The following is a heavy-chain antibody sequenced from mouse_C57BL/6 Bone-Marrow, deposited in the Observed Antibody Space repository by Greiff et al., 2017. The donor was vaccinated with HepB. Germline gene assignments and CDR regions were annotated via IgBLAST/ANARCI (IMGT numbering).Heavy chain of an antibody. D-gene: IGHD2-5*01. CDR2: INPSSGYT. CDR3: ARSYYSNPAWFAY. Sequence: VMLVESGAELARPGASVKMSCKASGYTFTSYTMHWVKQRPGQGLEWIGYINPSSGYTKYNQKFKDKATLTADKSSSTAYMQLSSLTSEDSAVYYCARSYYSNPAWFAYWGQGTLVTVSA. V-gene: IGHV1-4*01. CDR1: GYTFTSYT. J-gene: IGHJ3*01.